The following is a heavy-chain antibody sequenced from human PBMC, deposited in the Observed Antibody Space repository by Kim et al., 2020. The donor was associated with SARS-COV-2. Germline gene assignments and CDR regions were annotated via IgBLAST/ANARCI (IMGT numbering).Heavy chain of an antibody. D-gene: IGHD6-6*01. CDR3: AREGAARPGYFDY. J-gene: IGHJ4*02. Sequence: YPPLKRRVTRSVDTSKNQFSLKRSSVTAADTAVYYCAREGAARPGYFDYWGQGTLVTVSS. V-gene: IGHV4-34*01.